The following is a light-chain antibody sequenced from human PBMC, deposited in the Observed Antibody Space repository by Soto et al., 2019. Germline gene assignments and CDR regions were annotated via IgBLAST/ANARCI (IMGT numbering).Light chain of an antibody. CDR3: NSYTGSTTLV. J-gene: IGLJ1*01. V-gene: IGLV2-14*01. CDR1: SSDVGGYNY. CDR2: DVS. Sequence: QSVLTQPASVSGSPGQSITVSCTGTSSDVGGYNYVSWYQQRPGKAPKLMIYDVSNRPSGVSNRFSGSKSGNTASLTISGLQAEDEAYYYCNSYTGSTTLVFGTGTKLTVL.